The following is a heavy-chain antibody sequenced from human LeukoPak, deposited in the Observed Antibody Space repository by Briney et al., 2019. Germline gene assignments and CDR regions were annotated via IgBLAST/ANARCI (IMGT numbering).Heavy chain of an antibody. J-gene: IGHJ4*02. V-gene: IGHV3-74*01. CDR2: INTDGSST. CDR1: GFTFSSFW. Sequence: PGGSLRLSCAASGFTFSSFWMHWVRQAPGKGLVWVSRINTDGSSTSCADSVKGRFTISRDNAKNTLYLQLNSLRAEDTAVYYCARDPYSSSSGSGDYWGQGTLVTVSS. CDR3: ARDPYSSSSGSGDY. D-gene: IGHD6-13*01.